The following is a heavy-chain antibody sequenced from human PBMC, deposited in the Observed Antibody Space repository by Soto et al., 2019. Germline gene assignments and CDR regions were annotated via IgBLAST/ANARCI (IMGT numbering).Heavy chain of an antibody. CDR2: ISAYNGNT. V-gene: IGHV1-18*01. D-gene: IGHD3-3*01. Sequence: GASVKVSCKASGYTFTSYGISWVRQAPGQGLEWMGWISAYNGNTNYAQKLQGRVTMTTDTSTSTAYMELRSLRSDDTAVYYCARFLPHAIYYYYYMDVWGKGTTVTVSS. J-gene: IGHJ6*03. CDR1: GYTFTSYG. CDR3: ARFLPHAIYYYYYMDV.